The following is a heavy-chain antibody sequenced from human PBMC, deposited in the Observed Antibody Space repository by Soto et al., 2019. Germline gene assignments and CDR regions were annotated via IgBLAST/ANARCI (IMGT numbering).Heavy chain of an antibody. D-gene: IGHD6-19*01. Sequence: SSVKVSCKASGYTFASYYMHWVRQAPGQGLEWMGIINPSGGSTSYAQKFQGRVTMTRDTSTSTVYMELSSLRSEDTAVYYCGTMAAFDYWGQGTLVTVSS. CDR2: INPSGGST. J-gene: IGHJ4*02. V-gene: IGHV1-46*01. CDR3: GTMAAFDY. CDR1: GYTFASYY.